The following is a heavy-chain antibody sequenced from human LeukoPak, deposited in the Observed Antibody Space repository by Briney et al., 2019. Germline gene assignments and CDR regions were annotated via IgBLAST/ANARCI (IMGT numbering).Heavy chain of an antibody. CDR3: ARGGGVLWFGELLVGWFDP. J-gene: IGHJ5*02. CDR1: GGSISSYY. V-gene: IGHV4-59*01. CDR2: IYYSGST. Sequence: SETLSLTCTVSGGSISSYYWSWIRQPPGKGLEWVGYIYYSGSTNYNPSLKSRVTISVDTSKNQFSLKLSSVTAADTAVYYCARGGGVLWFGELLVGWFDPWGQGTLVTVSS. D-gene: IGHD3-10*01.